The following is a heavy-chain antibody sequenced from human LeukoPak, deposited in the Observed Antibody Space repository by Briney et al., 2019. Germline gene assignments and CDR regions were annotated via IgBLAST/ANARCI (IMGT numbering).Heavy chain of an antibody. D-gene: IGHD1-1*01. CDR1: GGTFTIYA. J-gene: IGHJ5*02. CDR2: IIPILGIA. V-gene: IGHV1-69*04. CDR3: ARGSNWNHHPYWFDP. Sequence: SVTVSFKASGGTFTIYAISWVRQAPGQGLEWMGRIIPILGIANYAQKFQGRVTITADKSTSTAYMELSSLRSEDTAVYYCARGSNWNHHPYWFDPWGQGTLVTVSS.